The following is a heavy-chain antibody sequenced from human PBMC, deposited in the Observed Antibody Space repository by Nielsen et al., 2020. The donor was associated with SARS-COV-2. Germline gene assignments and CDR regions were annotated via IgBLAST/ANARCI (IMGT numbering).Heavy chain of an antibody. CDR1: GGSFSGYY. CDR3: ARDPGYYGMDV. CDR2: IYYSGST. V-gene: IGHV4-34*01. J-gene: IGHJ6*02. Sequence: SQTLSLTCAVYGGSFSGYYWSWIRQPPGKGLEWIGNIYYSGSTYYNPSLKSRVTILVDTSKNQFSLKLSSVTAADTTVYYCARDPGYYGMDVWGQGTTVTVSS.